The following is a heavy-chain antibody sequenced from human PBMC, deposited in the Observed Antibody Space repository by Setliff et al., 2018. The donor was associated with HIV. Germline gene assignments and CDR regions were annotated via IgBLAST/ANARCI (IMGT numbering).Heavy chain of an antibody. V-gene: IGHV4-38-2*01. CDR1: GYSLTSGYY. Sequence: PSETLSLTCGVSGYSLTSGYYWGWIRQPPGKGLEWIGSIHDSGTTYYNPALKSRVTISVDTSKNQFSLRLTSVTAADTAVYFCARVETTVTSRLDYWGQGMLVTVSS. CDR3: ARVETTVTSRLDY. D-gene: IGHD4-17*01. J-gene: IGHJ4*02. CDR2: IHDSGTT.